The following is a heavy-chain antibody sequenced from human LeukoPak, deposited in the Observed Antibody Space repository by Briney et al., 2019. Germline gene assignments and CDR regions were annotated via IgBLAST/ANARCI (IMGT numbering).Heavy chain of an antibody. Sequence: GGSLRLSCAVSGFTFSSYSMNWVRQAPGKGLEWVSYISSTTSTIYYADSVKGRFTISRDNSKNSLYLQMNSLRVDDTAVYYCARESGNFDYWGQGTLVAVSS. CDR1: GFTFSSYS. CDR2: ISSTTSTI. D-gene: IGHD1-26*01. V-gene: IGHV3-48*04. CDR3: ARESGNFDY. J-gene: IGHJ4*02.